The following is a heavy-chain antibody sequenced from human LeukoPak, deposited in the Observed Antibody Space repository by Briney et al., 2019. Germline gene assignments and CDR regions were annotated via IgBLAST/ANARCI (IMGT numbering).Heavy chain of an antibody. D-gene: IGHD2-15*01. CDR3: ARGYCSGGSCPNFDY. J-gene: IGHJ4*02. CDR1: DDSITMYY. CDR2: IHFSGST. Sequence: SETLSLTCSVSDDSITMYYWTWIRQPPGKGLEYIGYIHFSGSTNYNPSLRSRVTISRDTSKNQFSLKLTSVTAADTAVYYCARGYCSGGSCPNFDYWGQGTLVTVSS. V-gene: IGHV4-59*01.